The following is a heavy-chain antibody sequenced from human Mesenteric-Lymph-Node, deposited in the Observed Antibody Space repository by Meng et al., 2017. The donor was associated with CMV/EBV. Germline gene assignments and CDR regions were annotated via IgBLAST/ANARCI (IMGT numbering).Heavy chain of an antibody. V-gene: IGHV3-7*01. J-gene: IGHJ3*01. D-gene: IGHD1-14*01. CDR2: TNEDGGEK. CDR1: GFTFSSYT. CDR3: ARENFRGNNGASALDV. Sequence: GESLKISCAASGFTFSSYTMHWVRQAPGKGLEWVANTNEDGGEKYYVDSMVGRFTISRDNAKNSLYLQINSLRAEDTAVYYCARENFRGNNGASALDVWGQGIMVTVSS.